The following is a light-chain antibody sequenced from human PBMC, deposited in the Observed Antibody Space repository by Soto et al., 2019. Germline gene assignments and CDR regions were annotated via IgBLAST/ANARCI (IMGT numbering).Light chain of an antibody. CDR2: GAS. J-gene: IGKJ1*01. V-gene: IGKV3-20*01. CDR1: QSISSSY. CDR3: QQYYSSPWT. Sequence: EIVLTQSPGTLSLSPGERATLSCGASQSISSSYLAWYQQKPGQAPRLLIYGASSRATGTPDRFSGSGSGTDFTLTISRLEPEDFAVYYCQQYYSSPWTFGLGTKVDIK.